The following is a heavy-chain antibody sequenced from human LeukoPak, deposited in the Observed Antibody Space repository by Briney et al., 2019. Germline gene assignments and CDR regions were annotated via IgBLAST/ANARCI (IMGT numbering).Heavy chain of an antibody. Sequence: GKSLRLSCAASGFTFSNYAMNWVRQAPGKGLEWVSAISASGGSRFYTDSVKGRSTISRDNSKNTLFLLMNSLRVEDTAVYYCAKEMESSTWYTDYWGQGTLVSVSS. CDR1: GFTFSNYA. J-gene: IGHJ4*02. CDR3: AKEMESSTWYTDY. D-gene: IGHD6-13*01. V-gene: IGHV3-23*01. CDR2: ISASGGSR.